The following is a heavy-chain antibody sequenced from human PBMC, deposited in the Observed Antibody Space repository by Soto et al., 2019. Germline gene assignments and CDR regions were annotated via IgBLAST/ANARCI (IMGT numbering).Heavy chain of an antibody. CDR1: GFTFSSYA. J-gene: IGHJ3*02. V-gene: IGHV3-23*01. D-gene: IGHD6-19*01. CDR3: AKDIREQWLVPVLDAFDI. CDR2: ISGSGGST. Sequence: GGSLRLSCAASGFTFSSYAMSWVRQAPGKGLEWVSAISGSGGSTYYADSVKGRFTISRDNSKNTLYLQMNSLRAEDTAVYYCAKDIREQWLVPVLDAFDIWGQGTMVTVSS.